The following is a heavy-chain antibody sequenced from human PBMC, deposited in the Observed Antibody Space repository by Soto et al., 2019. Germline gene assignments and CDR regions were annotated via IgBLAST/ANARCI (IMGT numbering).Heavy chain of an antibody. Sequence: QVQLQESGPGLVKPSENLSLTCAVSGDSISSYYCMWIRQPPGKGLESIGYLYYGRSANYNPSLKSRVTLSVHTSTNQCSLTLSSMTAADTAVYYCALRSMAVVPEYWGQGTLVTVSS. D-gene: IGHD3-22*01. CDR2: LYYGRSA. J-gene: IGHJ4*02. V-gene: IGHV4-59*01. CDR3: ALRSMAVVPEY. CDR1: GDSISSYY.